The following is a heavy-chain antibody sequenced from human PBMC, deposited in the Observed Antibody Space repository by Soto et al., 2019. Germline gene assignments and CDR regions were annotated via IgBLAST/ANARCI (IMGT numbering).Heavy chain of an antibody. Sequence: GGSLRLSCAASGFTFSSYWMHWVRQAPGKGLVWVSRINSDGSSTSYADSVKGRFTISRDNAKNTLYLQMNSLRAEDTAVYYCARVVGMTEALFDLWGRGTLVTVSS. V-gene: IGHV3-74*01. CDR2: INSDGSST. CDR3: ARVVGMTEALFDL. CDR1: GFTFSSYW. D-gene: IGHD7-27*01. J-gene: IGHJ2*01.